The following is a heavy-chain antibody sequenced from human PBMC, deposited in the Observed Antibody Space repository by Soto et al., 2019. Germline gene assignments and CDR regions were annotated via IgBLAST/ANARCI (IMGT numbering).Heavy chain of an antibody. V-gene: IGHV3-64*01. J-gene: IGHJ3*01. CDR2: ITNDGGGT. CDR1: GFTFSSFP. D-gene: IGHD2-2*02. Sequence: GGSLRLSYAASGFTFSSFPMHWFRQTPGKGLECVSSITNDGGGTFYANSLKARFTISRDNSKNTLYLQMGSLSTDDTAVYYCARRHTVFGFDVWGRGTMVTVSS. CDR3: ARRHTVFGFDV.